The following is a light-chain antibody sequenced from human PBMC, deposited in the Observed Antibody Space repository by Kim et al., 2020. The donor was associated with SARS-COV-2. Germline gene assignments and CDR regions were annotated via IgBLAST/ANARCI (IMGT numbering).Light chain of an antibody. V-gene: IGKV1-39*01. Sequence: ASIGDRVTMSCRASQTIGTNLIWYQQKTGKAPKLLIYAASSLQTGVPSRFSGAGSGTDFTLTINSLQPEDFATYYCQQGSTTPYTFGPGTKVDIK. J-gene: IGKJ3*01. CDR2: AAS. CDR1: QTIGTN. CDR3: QQGSTTPYT.